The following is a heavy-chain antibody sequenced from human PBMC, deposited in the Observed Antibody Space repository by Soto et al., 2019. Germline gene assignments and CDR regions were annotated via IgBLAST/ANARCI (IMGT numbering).Heavy chain of an antibody. CDR3: ARIFNDYDSSGSDAFDI. J-gene: IGHJ3*02. D-gene: IGHD3-22*01. CDR1: GFTFSSYA. Sequence: QVQLVESGGGVVQPGRSLRLSCAASGFTFSSYAMHWVRQAPGKGLEWVAVISYDGSNKYYADSVKGRFTISRDNSKNTLYLQMNSLRAEDTAVYYCARIFNDYDSSGSDAFDIWGQGTMVTVSS. CDR2: ISYDGSNK. V-gene: IGHV3-30-3*01.